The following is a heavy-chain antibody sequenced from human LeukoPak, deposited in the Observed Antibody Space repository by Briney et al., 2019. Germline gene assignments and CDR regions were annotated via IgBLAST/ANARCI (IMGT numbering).Heavy chain of an antibody. V-gene: IGHV3-7*01. Sequence: GGSLRLSCAGSGFTFSSYAMSWVRQAPGKGLEWVANIKEDGTEKNLVDSVKGRFTISRDNTKNSLYLQMNSLRAEDTAVYYCARAGIAAAGGFDYWGQGTLVTVSS. CDR1: GFTFSSYA. CDR3: ARAGIAAAGGFDY. D-gene: IGHD6-13*01. J-gene: IGHJ4*02. CDR2: IKEDGTEK.